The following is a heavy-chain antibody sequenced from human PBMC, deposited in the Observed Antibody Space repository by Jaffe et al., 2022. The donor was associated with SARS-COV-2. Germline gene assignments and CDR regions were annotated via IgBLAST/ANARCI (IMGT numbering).Heavy chain of an antibody. J-gene: IGHJ6*02. CDR1: GFTFSSYS. D-gene: IGHD3-3*01. CDR2: ISSSSSYI. CDR3: ARAPDFWSGYYGSSLITGYYYYGMDV. V-gene: IGHV3-21*01. Sequence: EVQLVESGGGLVKPGGSLRLSCAASGFTFSSYSMNWVRQAPGKGLEWVSSISSSSSYIYYADSVKGRFTISRDNAKNSLYLQMNSLRAEDTAVYYCARAPDFWSGYYGSSLITGYYYYGMDVWGQGTTVTVSS.